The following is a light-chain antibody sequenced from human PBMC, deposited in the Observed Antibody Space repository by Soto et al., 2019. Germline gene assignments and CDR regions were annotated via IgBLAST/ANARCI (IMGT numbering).Light chain of an antibody. CDR3: QQSYSMPYA. CDR1: QSVSSF. J-gene: IGKJ2*01. CDR2: AAS. Sequence: DIQMTQSPSSLSASVGGRVTLTCRASQSVSSFLNWYQQKPGKAPKLLIYAASSLQSGVPSRFSGSGSETHFTLTISSLQPEDFATYFCQQSYSMPYAFGQGTKVDIK. V-gene: IGKV1-39*01.